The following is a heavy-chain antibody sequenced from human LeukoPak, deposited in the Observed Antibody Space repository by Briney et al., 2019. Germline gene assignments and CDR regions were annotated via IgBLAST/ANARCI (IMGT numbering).Heavy chain of an antibody. J-gene: IGHJ6*03. CDR1: GGSISSSSYY. V-gene: IGHV4-39*07. CDR2: IYYSGST. CDR3: ARGLSSSFSYYYYMDV. D-gene: IGHD6-6*01. Sequence: PSETLSLTCTVSGGSISSSSYYWGWIRQPPGKGLEWIGSIYYSGSTYYNPSLKSRVTISVDTSKNHVSLKLSSVTAADTAVYYCARGLSSSFSYYYYMDVWSKGTTVTVSS.